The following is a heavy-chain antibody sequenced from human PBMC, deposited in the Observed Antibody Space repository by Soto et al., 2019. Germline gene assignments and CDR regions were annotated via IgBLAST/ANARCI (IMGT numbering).Heavy chain of an antibody. V-gene: IGHV4-30-2*01. CDR2: IYHSGST. CDR1: GGSINTATHS. CDR3: ARGGGVTTTGDDY. Sequence: QLQLQESGSGLVKPSQTLSLTCAVSGGSINTATHSWSWIRQPPGKGLEWIGYIYHSGSTYYNPSGKCRGTISIDKATNQCPLRLSSVPAADTAVYDWARGGGVTTTGDDYWGQGILVTVSS. J-gene: IGHJ4*02. D-gene: IGHD4-4*01.